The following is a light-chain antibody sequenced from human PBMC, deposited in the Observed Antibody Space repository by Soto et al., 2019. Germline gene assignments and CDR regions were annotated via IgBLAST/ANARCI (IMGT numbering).Light chain of an antibody. CDR3: ATWNDSLYGMV. J-gene: IGLJ2*01. V-gene: IGLV1-44*01. CDR1: SSNIGRNP. Sequence: QSVLTQPPSASGTPGQRVTISFSGGSSNIGRNPVNWYLQLPGTAPKLLIYTNNQRPSGVSGRVSASKSGTSASLTISGIQSEDEADYYCATWNDSLYGMVFGGGTKLTVL. CDR2: TNN.